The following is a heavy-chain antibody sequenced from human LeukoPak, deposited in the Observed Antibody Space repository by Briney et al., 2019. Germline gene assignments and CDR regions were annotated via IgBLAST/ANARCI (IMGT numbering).Heavy chain of an antibody. CDR1: GGTFSSYA. V-gene: IGHV1-69*01. CDR3: ARVIAYCGGDCYEDY. CDR2: IITIFGTA. Sequence: GASVKVSCKASGGTFSSYAISWVRQAPGQGLEWMGGIITIFGTANYAQKFQGRVTITADESTSTAYMELSSLRSEDTAVYYCARVIAYCGGDCYEDYWGQGTLVTVSS. J-gene: IGHJ4*02. D-gene: IGHD2-21*02.